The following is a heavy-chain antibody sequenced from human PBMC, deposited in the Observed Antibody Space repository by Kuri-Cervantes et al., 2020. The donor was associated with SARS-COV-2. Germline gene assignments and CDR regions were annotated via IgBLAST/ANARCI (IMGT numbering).Heavy chain of an antibody. D-gene: IGHD2-2*02. V-gene: IGHV3-30-3*01. Sequence: GESLKISCTASGFTFNSHAMHWVRQAPGQGLEWVTVISYHGINKYYTDSVKGRFTISRDNSKNTLYLRMNSLRAEDTAVYYCAREEFCNDTNCYTVIDYWGQGTLVTVSS. CDR3: AREEFCNDTNCYTVIDY. CDR1: GFTFNSHA. J-gene: IGHJ4*02. CDR2: ISYHGINK.